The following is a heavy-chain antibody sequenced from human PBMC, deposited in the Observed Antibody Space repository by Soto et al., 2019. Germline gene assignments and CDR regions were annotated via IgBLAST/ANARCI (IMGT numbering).Heavy chain of an antibody. V-gene: IGHV3-23*01. CDR2: ISGSGGTT. CDR3: AKDQAAAGTISRYFQH. CDR1: GFSFSTYA. D-gene: IGHD6-13*01. Sequence: EVERLESGGGLEQPEGSLRLSCAASGFSFSTYAMSWVRQAPGKGLEWVSGISGSGGTTYYADSVKGRFTISRDNSKNTLYLQVNSLRVEDTAVYYCAKDQAAAGTISRYFQHWGQGTLVTVSS. J-gene: IGHJ1*01.